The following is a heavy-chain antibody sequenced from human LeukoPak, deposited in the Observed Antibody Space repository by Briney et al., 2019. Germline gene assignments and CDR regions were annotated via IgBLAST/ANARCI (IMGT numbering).Heavy chain of an antibody. CDR3: AKDLNYGDYFDAFDI. CDR2: ISYDGSNK. Sequence: GGSLRLSCAASGFTFSSYGMHWVRKAPGKGLEWVAVISYDGSNKYYADSVKGRFTISRDNSKNTLYLQMNSLRAEDTAVYYCAKDLNYGDYFDAFDIWGQGTMVTVSS. D-gene: IGHD4-17*01. J-gene: IGHJ3*02. V-gene: IGHV3-30*18. CDR1: GFTFSSYG.